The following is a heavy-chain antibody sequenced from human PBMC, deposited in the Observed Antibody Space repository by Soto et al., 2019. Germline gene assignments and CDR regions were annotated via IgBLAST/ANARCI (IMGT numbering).Heavy chain of an antibody. D-gene: IGHD6-13*01. J-gene: IGHJ4*02. CDR1: GFTFSSYG. Sequence: QVQLVESGGGVVQPGRSLRLSCAASGFTFSSYGMHWVRQAPGKGLEWVAVIWYDGSNKYYADSVKGRFTISRDNSKNTLYLQMNSLRAEDTAVYYCARDLEQQPGDYWGQGTLVTVSS. CDR3: ARDLEQQPGDY. CDR2: IWYDGSNK. V-gene: IGHV3-33*01.